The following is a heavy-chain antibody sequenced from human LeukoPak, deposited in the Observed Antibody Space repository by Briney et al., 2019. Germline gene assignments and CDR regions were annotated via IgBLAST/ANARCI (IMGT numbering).Heavy chain of an antibody. CDR1: GFTFSSYS. D-gene: IGHD1-7*01. V-gene: IGHV3-21*01. Sequence: GGSLRLSCAASGFTFSSYSMNWVRQAPGKGLEWVSSISSSSYIYYADSVKGRFTISRDNAKNSLSLQVNSLRAEDTAVYYCARGNGNYRYYFDYWGQGTLVTVSS. CDR3: ARGNGNYRYYFDY. J-gene: IGHJ4*02. CDR2: ISSSSYI.